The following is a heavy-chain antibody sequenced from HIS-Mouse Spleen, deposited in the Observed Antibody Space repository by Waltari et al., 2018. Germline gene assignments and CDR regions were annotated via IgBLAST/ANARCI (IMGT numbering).Heavy chain of an antibody. CDR1: GGSISSSSYY. Sequence: QLQLQESGPGLVKPSETLSLTCTVSGGSISSSSYYWGWIRQPPGEGLEWIGSIYYSGSTYHHPSLKSRVTISVDTSKNQFSLKLSSVTAADTAVYYCAREIPYSSSWYDWYFDLWGRGTLVTVSS. J-gene: IGHJ2*01. V-gene: IGHV4-39*07. CDR3: AREIPYSSSWYDWYFDL. CDR2: IYYSGST. D-gene: IGHD6-13*01.